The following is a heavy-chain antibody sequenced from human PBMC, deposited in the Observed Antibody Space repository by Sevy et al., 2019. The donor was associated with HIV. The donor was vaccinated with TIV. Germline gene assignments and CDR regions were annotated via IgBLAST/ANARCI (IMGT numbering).Heavy chain of an antibody. CDR3: AASAVAGYWYFDL. J-gene: IGHJ2*01. V-gene: IGHV3-9*01. CDR1: GFTFDDTA. D-gene: IGHD6-19*01. Sequence: GGSLRLSCAASGFTFDDTAMHWVRQAPGKGLEWVSVISWNSGSIGYAGSVKGRFTISRDNAKHSLYLQMNSLRAEDTAFYYCAASAVAGYWYFDLWGRGTLVTVSS. CDR2: ISWNSGSI.